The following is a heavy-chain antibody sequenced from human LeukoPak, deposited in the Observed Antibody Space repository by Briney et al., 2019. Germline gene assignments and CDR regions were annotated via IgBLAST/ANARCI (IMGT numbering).Heavy chain of an antibody. Sequence: SETLSLTCTVSGGSISSSTDYWGWIRQPPGKGLEWIGSIYYSGSTNYNPSLKSRVTISVDTSKNQFSLKLSSVTAADTAVYYCARGGGYDFYYYYMDVWGKGTTVTVSS. CDR2: IYYSGST. CDR1: GGSISSSTDY. D-gene: IGHD5-12*01. V-gene: IGHV4-39*07. CDR3: ARGGGYDFYYYYMDV. J-gene: IGHJ6*03.